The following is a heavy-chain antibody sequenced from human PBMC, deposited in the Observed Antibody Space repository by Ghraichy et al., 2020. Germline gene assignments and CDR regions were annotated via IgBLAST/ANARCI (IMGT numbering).Heavy chain of an antibody. D-gene: IGHD6-19*01. V-gene: IGHV4-59*01. J-gene: IGHJ4*02. CDR1: GGSISSYY. CDR2: IYYSGST. CDR3: ARETRPGYSSGFRFFDY. Sequence: SETLSLTCTVSGGSISSYYWSWIRQPPGKGLEWIGYIYYSGSTNYNPSLKSRVTISVDTSKNQFSLKLSSVTAADTAVYYCARETRPGYSSGFRFFDYGGQGTLVTVSS.